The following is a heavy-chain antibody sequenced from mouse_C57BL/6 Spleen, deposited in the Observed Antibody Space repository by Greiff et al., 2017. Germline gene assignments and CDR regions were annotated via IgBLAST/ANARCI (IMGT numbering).Heavy chain of an antibody. CDR3: AREAYYSNYAY. CDR1: GYTFTSYW. Sequence: VQLQQPGAELVKPGASVKLSCKASGYTFTSYWMHWVKQRPGQGLEWIGMIHPNSGSTNYNEKFKSKATLTVDKSSSTAYMQLSSLTSEDSAVYYCAREAYYSNYAYWGQGTTLTVSS. V-gene: IGHV1-64*01. D-gene: IGHD2-5*01. CDR2: IHPNSGST. J-gene: IGHJ2*01.